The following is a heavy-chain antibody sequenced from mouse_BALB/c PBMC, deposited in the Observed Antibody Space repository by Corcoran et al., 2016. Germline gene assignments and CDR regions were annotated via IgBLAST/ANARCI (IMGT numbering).Heavy chain of an antibody. CDR1: GDTFTNYG. CDR3: ARGDYASYYYAMDY. J-gene: IGHJ4*01. CDR2: INTYTGEP. D-gene: IGHD1-1*02. V-gene: IGHV9-3-1*01. Sequence: QIQLVQSGPELKKPGETVKISCKDSGDTFTNYGMNWVKQAPGKGLKWMGWINTYTGEPTYADDFKGRFAFSLETSASTAYLQINNLKNEDTATYFCARGDYASYYYAMDYWGQGTSVTVSS.